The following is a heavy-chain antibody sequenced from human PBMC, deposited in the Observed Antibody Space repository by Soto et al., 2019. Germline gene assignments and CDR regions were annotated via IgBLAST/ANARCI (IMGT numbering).Heavy chain of an antibody. CDR1: GFTVRSYV. D-gene: IGHD6-13*01. V-gene: IGHV3-74*01. CDR2: INSDGSST. Sequence: GGSTRLACASCGFTVRSYVVTLALKAQVMGLVWVSRINSDGSSTSYADSVKGRFTISRDNAKNTLYLQMNSLRAEDTAVYYCARLYSSSWHFPFDYWGQGTLVTVSS. J-gene: IGHJ4*02. CDR3: ARLYSSSWHFPFDY.